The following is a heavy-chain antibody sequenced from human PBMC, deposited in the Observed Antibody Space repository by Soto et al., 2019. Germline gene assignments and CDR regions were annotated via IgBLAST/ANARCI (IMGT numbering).Heavy chain of an antibody. Sequence: ASVKVSCKASGYTFTSYYMHWVRQAPGQGLEWMGIINPSGGSTSYAQKFQGRVTMTRDTSTSTVYMELNSLRAEDTAVYYCARNVNYGDYYYYYMDVWGKGTTVTV. D-gene: IGHD4-17*01. CDR1: GYTFTSYY. J-gene: IGHJ6*03. CDR3: ARNVNYGDYYYYYMDV. CDR2: INPSGGST. V-gene: IGHV1-46*01.